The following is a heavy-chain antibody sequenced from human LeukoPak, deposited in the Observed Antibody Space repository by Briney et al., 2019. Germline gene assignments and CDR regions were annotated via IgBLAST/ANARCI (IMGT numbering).Heavy chain of an antibody. Sequence: GGSLRLSCAASGFIFSNYNMNWVRQAPGKGLEWVSYISSSSSTIYYADSVKGRFTISRDNAKNSLYLQMNSLRAEDTAVYYCARESTSYYYYMDVWGKGTTVTV. CDR3: ARESTSYYYYMDV. CDR2: ISSSSSTI. V-gene: IGHV3-48*04. CDR1: GFIFSNYN. J-gene: IGHJ6*03.